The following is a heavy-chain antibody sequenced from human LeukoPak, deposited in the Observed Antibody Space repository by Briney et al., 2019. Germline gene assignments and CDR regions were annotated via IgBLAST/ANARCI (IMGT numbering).Heavy chain of an antibody. V-gene: IGHV4-61*02. CDR1: GGSISSGSYY. CDR2: IYTSGST. CDR3: ARVSHDSSSSDY. J-gene: IGHJ4*02. Sequence: PSETLSLTCTVSGGSISSGSYYWSWIRQPAGKGLEWIGRIYTSGSTNYNPSLKSRVTISVDTSKNQFSLKLSSVTAADTAVYYCARVSHDSSSSDYWGQGTLVTVSS. D-gene: IGHD6-13*01.